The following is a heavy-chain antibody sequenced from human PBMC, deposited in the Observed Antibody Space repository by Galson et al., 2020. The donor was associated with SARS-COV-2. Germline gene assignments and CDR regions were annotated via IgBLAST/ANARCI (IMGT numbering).Heavy chain of an antibody. V-gene: IGHV3-66*02. D-gene: IGHD6-6*01. Sequence: GESLKISCAASGVTFTSTSLSWVRQAPGKGLEWVSVIYSGASAYYADSIKGRFTFSRDNSKNMVFLQMNNLGTEDTAMYFCAKHSNSFSGPFFDSWGQGALVTVSS. J-gene: IGHJ4*02. CDR1: GVTFTSTS. CDR2: IYSGASA. CDR3: AKHSNSFSGPFFDS.